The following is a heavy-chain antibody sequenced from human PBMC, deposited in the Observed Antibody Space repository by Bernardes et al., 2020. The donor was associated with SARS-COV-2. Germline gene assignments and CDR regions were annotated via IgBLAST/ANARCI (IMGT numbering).Heavy chain of an antibody. CDR1: GFSIGDCA. CDR2: INDKGNRL. J-gene: IGHJ4*02. Sequence: GGSLRLSCSVSGFSIGDCAMHWARQAPGKGLEYVSGINDKGNRLHYADSLKGRFTISRDTSKNTVYLQMSSLGPEDTAVYFCVKDRSGKYAFDFWGQGTLVTVSS. CDR3: VKDRSGKYAFDF. V-gene: IGHV3-64D*06. D-gene: IGHD1-26*01.